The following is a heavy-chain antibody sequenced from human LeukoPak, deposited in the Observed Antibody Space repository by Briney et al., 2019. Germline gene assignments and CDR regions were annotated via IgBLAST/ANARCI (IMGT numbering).Heavy chain of an antibody. Sequence: SETLSLTCAVYGGSFSGYYWSWIRQPPGKGLEWIGEINHSGSTNYNPSLKSRVTISVDTSKNQFSLKLSSVTAADTAVYYCAREGSSTSCYKYGGQGTLVTVSS. CDR3: AREGSSTSCYKY. D-gene: IGHD2-2*02. CDR1: GGSFSGYY. J-gene: IGHJ4*02. CDR2: INHSGST. V-gene: IGHV4-34*01.